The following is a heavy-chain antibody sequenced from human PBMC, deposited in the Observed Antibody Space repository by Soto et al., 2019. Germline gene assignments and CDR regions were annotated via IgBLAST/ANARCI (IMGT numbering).Heavy chain of an antibody. CDR3: ARDMTTVTKTFRLNYYGMDV. J-gene: IGHJ6*02. CDR1: GFTFSSYS. V-gene: IGHV3-48*02. Sequence: PGGSLRLSCAASGFTFSSYSMNWVRQAPGKGLEWVSYISSSSSTIYYADSVKGRFTISRDNAKNSLYLQMNSLRDEDTAVYYCARDMTTVTKTFRLNYYGMDVWGQGTTVTAP. CDR2: ISSSSSTI. D-gene: IGHD4-17*01.